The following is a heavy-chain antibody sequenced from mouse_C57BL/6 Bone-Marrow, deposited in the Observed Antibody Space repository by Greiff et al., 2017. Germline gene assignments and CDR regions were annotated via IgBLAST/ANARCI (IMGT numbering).Heavy chain of an antibody. CDR1: GYSFTDYN. J-gene: IGHJ3*01. V-gene: IGHV1-39*01. Sequence: VQLQQSGPELVKPGASVKISCKASGYSFTDYNMNWVKQSNGKSLEWIGVINPNYGTTSYNQKFKGKATLTVDQASSKAYMQLNSLTSEDAAVYYCARWYCSSYVWFAYWGQGTLVTVSA. D-gene: IGHD1-1*01. CDR2: INPNYGTT. CDR3: ARWYCSSYVWFAY.